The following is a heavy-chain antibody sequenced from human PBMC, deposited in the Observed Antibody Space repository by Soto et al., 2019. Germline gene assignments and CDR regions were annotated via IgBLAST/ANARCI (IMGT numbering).Heavy chain of an antibody. CDR1: GGAISSGDYS. CDR3: ARWWMYATRVDP. CDR2: IYHSGRT. J-gene: IGHJ5*02. V-gene: IGHV4-30-2*01. Sequence: QLQLHESSSGLVKPSQTLSLTCAVSGGAISSGDYSWSWIRQPPGKGLEWIGSIYHSGRTYHNPSLKIRGTISVDRSKNQSSLQLLSVNAADTSVYYSARWWMYATRVDPWGQGTLGTVAS. D-gene: IGHD2-8*01.